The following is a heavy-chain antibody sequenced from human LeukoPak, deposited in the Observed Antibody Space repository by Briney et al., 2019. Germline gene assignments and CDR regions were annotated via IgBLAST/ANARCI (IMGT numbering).Heavy chain of an antibody. D-gene: IGHD2-2*02. CDR3: ARGGGCSDTSCYNFDY. J-gene: IGHJ4*02. V-gene: IGHV4-4*07. CDR1: GGSISSYY. Sequence: PSETLSLTCTVSGGSISSYYWSWIRQPAGKGLEWIGRIYTSGSTNYNPSLKSRVTISVDTSKNQFSLQLRSLTAADTAVYYCARGGGCSDTSCYNFDYWGQGTLVTVSS. CDR2: IYTSGST.